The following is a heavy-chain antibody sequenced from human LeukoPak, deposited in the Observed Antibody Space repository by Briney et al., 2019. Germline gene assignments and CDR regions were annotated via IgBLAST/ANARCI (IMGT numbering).Heavy chain of an antibody. CDR1: GYTFSSYY. V-gene: IGHV1-46*01. Sequence: ASVKLSCTASGYTFSSYYIHWVRQAPGQGLEWMGIFYASDGTSRYAQKFQGRVTMTRDTATSTVYMELISLISEDTAVYYCAKDIPAGGAQYFQQWGQGTLVTVSS. D-gene: IGHD6-13*01. CDR3: AKDIPAGGAQYFQQ. J-gene: IGHJ1*01. CDR2: FYASDGTS.